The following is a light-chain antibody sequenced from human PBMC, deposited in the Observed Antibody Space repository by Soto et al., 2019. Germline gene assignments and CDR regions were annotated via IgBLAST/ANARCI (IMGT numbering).Light chain of an antibody. Sequence: QSALTQPASVSGSPGQSLTISCTGSSSDVGGYNFVSWYQQYPGKAPKLMIYDVANRPSGVSNRFSGSKSGNTASLTISGLQAEDEADYYCSSYTSTGTLVVFGGGTKVTVL. CDR3: SSYTSTGTLVV. V-gene: IGLV2-14*01. J-gene: IGLJ2*01. CDR1: SSDVGGYNF. CDR2: DVA.